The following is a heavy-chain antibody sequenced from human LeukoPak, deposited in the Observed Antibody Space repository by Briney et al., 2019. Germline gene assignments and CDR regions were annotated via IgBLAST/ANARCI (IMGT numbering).Heavy chain of an antibody. D-gene: IGHD6-13*01. CDR3: VGPPRGIAAAGIGS. CDR2: INHSGST. J-gene: IGHJ5*02. CDR1: GFTFSSYA. V-gene: IGHV4-34*08. Sequence: PGGSLRLSCAASGFTFSSYAMNWIRQPPGKGLEWIGEINHSGSTNYNPSLKSRVTISVDTSKNQFSLKLSYVTAADTAVYCFVGPPRGIAAAGIGSWGQGTLVTVSS.